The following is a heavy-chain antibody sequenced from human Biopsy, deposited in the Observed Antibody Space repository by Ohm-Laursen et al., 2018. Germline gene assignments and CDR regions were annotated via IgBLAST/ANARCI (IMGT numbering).Heavy chain of an antibody. CDR3: ATKLTGYFHH. V-gene: IGHV1-69*06. Sequence: SVKVSCKASGGTFINYAISWVRQAPGQGLEWLGGNIPILGTGNYAQKFHDRVTVAADTSTSTATMELRSLRSDDTAVYYCATKLTGYFHHWGQGTRVTVSS. CDR1: GGTFINYA. CDR2: NIPILGTG. D-gene: IGHD3-9*01. J-gene: IGHJ1*01.